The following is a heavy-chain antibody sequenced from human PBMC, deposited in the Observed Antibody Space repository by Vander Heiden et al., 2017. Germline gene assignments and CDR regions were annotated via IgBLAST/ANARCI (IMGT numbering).Heavy chain of an antibody. D-gene: IGHD2-8*01. V-gene: IGHV3-23*01. J-gene: IGHJ4*02. Sequence: EVQLLESGGGLVHPGGSLRLSCASSGFTFRNYAMSWVRQAPGKGLEWVSGISGSGGGTYYADSVKGRFTISRDNSKNTLYLHMNTLRAEDTALYYCAKDLGRLMVYVSIDYWGQGTLVTVSS. CDR3: AKDLGRLMVYVSIDY. CDR2: ISGSGGGT. CDR1: GFTFRNYA.